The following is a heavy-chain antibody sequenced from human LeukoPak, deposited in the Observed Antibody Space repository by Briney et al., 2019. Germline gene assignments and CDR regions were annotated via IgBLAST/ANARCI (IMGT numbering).Heavy chain of an antibody. Sequence: SETLSLTCTVSGYSISSGYYWGWIRQPPEKGLEWIGEINHSGSTNYNPSLKSRVTISVDTSKNQFSLKLSSVTAADAAVYYCARPLIDLWGRGTLVTVSS. CDR2: INHSGST. V-gene: IGHV4-38-2*02. J-gene: IGHJ2*01. CDR3: ARPLIDL. CDR1: GYSISSGYY.